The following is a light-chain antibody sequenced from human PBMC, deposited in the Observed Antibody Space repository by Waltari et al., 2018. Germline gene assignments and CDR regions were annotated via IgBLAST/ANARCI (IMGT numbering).Light chain of an antibody. V-gene: IGLV2-14*01. Sequence: QSALTQPASVSGSPGQSITISCTGSSSDVGVYNYVSWYQQHPGKAPKLLIYEVSYRPSGVSYRFSGSKSGNMASLTISGLQAEDEADYYCSSYTTSSTRVVFGGGTKVTVL. CDR2: EVS. J-gene: IGLJ2*01. CDR3: SSYTTSSTRVV. CDR1: SSDVGVYNY.